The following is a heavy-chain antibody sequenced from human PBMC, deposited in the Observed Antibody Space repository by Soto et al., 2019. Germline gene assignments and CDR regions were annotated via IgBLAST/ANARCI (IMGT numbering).Heavy chain of an antibody. CDR1: GGSISSYY. D-gene: IGHD6-13*01. CDR3: ARESAYGYSKNYGMDV. J-gene: IGHJ6*02. V-gene: IGHV4-59*01. Sequence: SETLSLTCTVSGGSISSYYWSWIRQPPGKGLEWIGYIYYSGSTNYNPSLKSRVTISVDTSKNQFSLKLSSVTAADTAVYYCARESAYGYSKNYGMDVWGQGTTVTVS. CDR2: IYYSGST.